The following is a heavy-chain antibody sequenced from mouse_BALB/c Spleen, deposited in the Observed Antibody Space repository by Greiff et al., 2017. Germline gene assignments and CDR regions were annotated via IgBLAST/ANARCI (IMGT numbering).Heavy chain of an antibody. CDR2: ISYDGSN. CDR3: ARGDGNYGAWFAY. CDR1: GYSITSGYY. J-gene: IGHJ3*01. V-gene: IGHV3-6*02. D-gene: IGHD2-1*01. Sequence: EVQLVESGPGLVKPSQSLSLTCSVTGYSITSGYYWNWIRQFPGNKLEWMGYISYDGSNNYNPSLKNRISITRDTSKNQFFLKLNSVTTEDTATYYCARGDGNYGAWFAYWGQGTLVTVSA.